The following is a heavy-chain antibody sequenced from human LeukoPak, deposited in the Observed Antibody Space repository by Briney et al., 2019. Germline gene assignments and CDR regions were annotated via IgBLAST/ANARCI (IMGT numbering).Heavy chain of an antibody. CDR1: GFTFSSYS. V-gene: IGHV3-30*04. D-gene: IGHD5/OR15-5a*01. Sequence: PGGSLRLSCAASGFTFSSYSFHWVRQAPGQGLEWVAVISSGGGTKYYADSVKGRFTISRDNSKNTLYLQMNSLRTEDTAVYYCAKDRGYSVYGDFDYWGQGTLVTVSS. CDR2: ISSGGGTK. J-gene: IGHJ4*02. CDR3: AKDRGYSVYGDFDY.